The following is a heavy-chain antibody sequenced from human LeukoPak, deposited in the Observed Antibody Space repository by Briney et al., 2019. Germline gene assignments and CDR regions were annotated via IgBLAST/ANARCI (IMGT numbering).Heavy chain of an antibody. CDR3: VKSASTWYLFDY. J-gene: IGHJ4*02. Sequence: GGSLRLSCSASGFTFSGYAMHWVRQAPGKGLEYVSVISSNGESTYYSDSVKDRFTISRDNSKNTLYLQMSSLRPEDTAVYYCVKSASTWYLFDYWGQGTLVTVSS. V-gene: IGHV3-64*03. CDR1: GFTFSGYA. CDR2: ISSNGEST. D-gene: IGHD6-13*01.